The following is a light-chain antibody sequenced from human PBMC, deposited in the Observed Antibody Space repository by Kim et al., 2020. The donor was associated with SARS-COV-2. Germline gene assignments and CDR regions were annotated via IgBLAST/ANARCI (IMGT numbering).Light chain of an antibody. CDR1: KLGDKY. V-gene: IGLV3-1*01. CDR3: QAWDSSTSSWV. J-gene: IGLJ3*02. Sequence: PGQTASITCSGDKLGDKYACWYQQKPGQSPVLVIYQDSKRPSGIPERFSGSNSGNTATLTISGTQAMDEADYYCQAWDSSTSSWVFGGGTQLTVL. CDR2: QDS.